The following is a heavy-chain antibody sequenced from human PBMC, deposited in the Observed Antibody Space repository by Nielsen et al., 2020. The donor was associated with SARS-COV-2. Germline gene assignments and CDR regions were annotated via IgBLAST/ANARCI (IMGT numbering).Heavy chain of an antibody. J-gene: IGHJ3*02. CDR1: GGSISSSSYY. CDR2: IYYSGST. CDR3: ARKYSSRGYAFDI. V-gene: IGHV4-39*01. Sequence: SETLSLTCTVSGGSISSSSYYWGWIRQPPGKGLEWIGSIYYSGSTYYNPSLKSRATISVDTSKNQFSLKLSSVTAADTAVYYCARKYSSRGYAFDIWGQGTMVTVSS. D-gene: IGHD6-6*01.